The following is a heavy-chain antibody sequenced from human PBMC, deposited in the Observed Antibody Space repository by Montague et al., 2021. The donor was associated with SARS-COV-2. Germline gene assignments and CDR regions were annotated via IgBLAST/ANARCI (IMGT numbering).Heavy chain of an antibody. V-gene: IGHV3-53*01. CDR2: IYSGGST. CDR3: ARGGGYYSYGMDV. D-gene: IGHD2-15*01. Sequence: SLRLSCAASGFTVSSNYMSWVRQAPGKGLQWVSVIYSGGSTYSADSVKGRFTVSRDNSKNTLILQMNSLRAEDTAMYYCARGGGYYSYGMDVWGQGTTVTVSS. CDR1: GFTVSSNY. J-gene: IGHJ6*02.